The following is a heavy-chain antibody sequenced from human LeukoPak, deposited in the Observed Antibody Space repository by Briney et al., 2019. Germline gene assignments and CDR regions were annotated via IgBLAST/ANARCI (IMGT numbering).Heavy chain of an antibody. CDR2: ISGSGSST. J-gene: IGHJ4*02. CDR1: GFTFTTYA. V-gene: IGHV3-23*01. CDR3: TKNSHYGYIWGATH. Sequence: PGGSLRLSCAASGFTFTTYAMSWVRQAPGKGLEWVSGISGSGSSTYYADSVKGRFTISRDNSKNTLYLQLNSLRVEDTAVYYCTKNSHYGYIWGATHWGRGTLLTVSS. D-gene: IGHD3-16*01.